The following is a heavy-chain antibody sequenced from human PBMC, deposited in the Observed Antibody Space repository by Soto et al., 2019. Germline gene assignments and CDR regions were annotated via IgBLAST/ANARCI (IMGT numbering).Heavy chain of an antibody. J-gene: IGHJ6*02. CDR1: GFTFTSSA. CDR3: ASTAVGYYYDSSGPDGMDV. D-gene: IGHD3-22*01. V-gene: IGHV1-58*02. CDR2: IVVGSGNA. Sequence: WASVKVSCKASGFTFTSSAMQWVRQARGKGLEWIGWIVVGSGNANYAQKFQERVTITRDMSTSTAYMELSSLRSEYLAVYYCASTAVGYYYDSSGPDGMDVWGQGTTVTVSS.